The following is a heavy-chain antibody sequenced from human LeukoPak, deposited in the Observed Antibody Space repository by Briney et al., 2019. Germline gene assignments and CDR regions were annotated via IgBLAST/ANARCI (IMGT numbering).Heavy chain of an antibody. J-gene: IGHJ6*02. CDR1: GGTFSSYT. V-gene: IGHV1-69*02. CDR2: IIPILGIA. CDR3: ARGDPGRYYYYGMDV. Sequence: ASVKVSCKASGGTFSSYTISWVRQAPGQGLEWMGRIIPILGIANYAQKFQGRVTITADKSTSTAYMELSSLRSEDTVVYYCARGDPGRYYYYGMDVWGQGTTVTVSS.